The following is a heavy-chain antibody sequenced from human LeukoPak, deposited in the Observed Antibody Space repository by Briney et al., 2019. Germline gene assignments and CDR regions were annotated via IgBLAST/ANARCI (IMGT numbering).Heavy chain of an antibody. Sequence: GGSLTLSCAASGFSFSSYAMSWVRQAPGKGLDWVAALSGNGGSTYFADSVKGRFTISRDNSKNTLYLQMNSLRAEDTAVYYCAKAVEWELLLVYFQHWGQGTLVTVSS. D-gene: IGHD1-26*01. CDR3: AKAVEWELLLVYFQH. CDR2: LSGNGGST. CDR1: GFSFSSYA. V-gene: IGHV3-23*01. J-gene: IGHJ1*01.